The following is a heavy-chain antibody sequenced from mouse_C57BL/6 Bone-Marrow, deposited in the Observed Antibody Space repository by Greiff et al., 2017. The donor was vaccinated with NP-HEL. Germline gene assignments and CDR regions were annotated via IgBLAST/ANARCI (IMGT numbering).Heavy chain of an antibody. CDR1: GFTFSSYG. CDR2: ISSGGSYT. J-gene: IGHJ1*03. D-gene: IGHD1-1*01. CDR3: ARRTTVVRYFDV. V-gene: IGHV5-6*02. Sequence: DVKLVESGGDLVKPGGSLKLSCAASGFTFSSYGMSWVRQTPDKRLEWVATISSGGSYTYYPDSVKGRFTISRDNAKNTLYLQMSSLKSEDTAMYYCARRTTVVRYFDVWGTGTTVTVSS.